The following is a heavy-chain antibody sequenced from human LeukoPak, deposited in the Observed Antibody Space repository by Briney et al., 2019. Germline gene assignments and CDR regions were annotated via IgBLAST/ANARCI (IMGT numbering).Heavy chain of an antibody. Sequence: ASVKVSCKASGYTFTSYDINWVRQATGQGLERMGWINPNSGGTNYAQKFQGRVTMTRDTSISTAYMELSRLRSDDTAVYYCARDLRGYYDSSGYYTGYYFDYWGQGTLVTVSS. CDR2: INPNSGGT. D-gene: IGHD3-22*01. CDR1: GYTFTSYD. J-gene: IGHJ4*02. V-gene: IGHV1-2*02. CDR3: ARDLRGYYDSSGYYTGYYFDY.